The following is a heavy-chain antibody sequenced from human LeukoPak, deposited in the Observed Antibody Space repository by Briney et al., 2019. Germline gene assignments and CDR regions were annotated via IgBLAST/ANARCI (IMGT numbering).Heavy chain of an antibody. D-gene: IGHD2-2*01. CDR2: IKQDGSEK. CDR1: GFRFSSFY. Sequence: GGSLRLSCVSPGFRFSSFYMSWVRQAPGMGLEWVANIKQDGSEKYYVDSVKGRFTISRDNAKNSLYLQMSSLRDEDTAVYYCARDGLSAALDRWGQGTLVTVPS. V-gene: IGHV3-7*01. J-gene: IGHJ5*02. CDR3: ARDGLSAALDR.